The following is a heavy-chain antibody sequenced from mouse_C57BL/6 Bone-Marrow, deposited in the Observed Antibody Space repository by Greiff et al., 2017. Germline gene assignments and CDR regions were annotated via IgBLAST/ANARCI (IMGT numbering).Heavy chain of an antibody. CDR1: GFNIKNTY. D-gene: IGHD1-3*01. Sequence: VQLQQSVAELVRPGASVKLSCKASGFNIKNTYMHWVKQRPEQGLEWIGRIDPANGNTKYDQKFQGKATITADTSSNTAYLQLRSLTSEDTAIYYCALYGSSLYWYFDVWGTGTTVTVSS. J-gene: IGHJ1*03. CDR3: ALYGSSLYWYFDV. CDR2: IDPANGNT. V-gene: IGHV14-3*01.